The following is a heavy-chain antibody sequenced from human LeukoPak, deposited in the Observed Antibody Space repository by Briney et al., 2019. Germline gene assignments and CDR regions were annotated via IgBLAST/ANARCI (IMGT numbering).Heavy chain of an antibody. V-gene: IGHV3-21*01. J-gene: IGHJ3*02. CDR2: ISSSSSYI. CDR1: GFTFSNAW. CDR3: VLGATLDAFDI. Sequence: PGGSLRLSCAASGFTFSNAWMNWVRQAPGKGLEWVASISSSSSYIYYADSVKGRFTISRDNAKNSLYLQMNSLRAEDTAVYLCVLGATLDAFDIWGQGKMGTLSS. D-gene: IGHD1-26*01.